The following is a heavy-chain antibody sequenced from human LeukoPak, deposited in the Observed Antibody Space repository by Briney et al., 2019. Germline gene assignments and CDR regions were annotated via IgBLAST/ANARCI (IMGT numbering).Heavy chain of an antibody. D-gene: IGHD2-21*01. CDR2: INPSGGST. V-gene: IGHV1-46*01. CDR3: ASNPYVLVMNYYYYYMDV. Sequence: ASVKVSCKASGYTFTSYYMHWVRQAPGQGLEWMGIINPSGGSTSYAQKFQGRVTITADESTSTAYMELSSLRSEDTAVYYCASNPYVLVMNYYYYYMDVWGKGTTVTISS. J-gene: IGHJ6*03. CDR1: GYTFTSYY.